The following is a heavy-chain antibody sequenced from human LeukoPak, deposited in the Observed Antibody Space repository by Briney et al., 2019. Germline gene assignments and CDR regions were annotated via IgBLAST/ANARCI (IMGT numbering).Heavy chain of an antibody. D-gene: IGHD5-18*01. Sequence: SQTLSLTCTVSGGSISSADYYWSWIRQSPGKGLGWIGYIYYSGDSNYNPSLKSRVTISVDSSKDQFSLKLNSMTAADAAVYYCARALHTALPYYFDYWGQGVLVTVSS. CDR2: IYYSGDS. V-gene: IGHV4-30-4*01. CDR1: GGSISSADYY. CDR3: ARALHTALPYYFDY. J-gene: IGHJ4*02.